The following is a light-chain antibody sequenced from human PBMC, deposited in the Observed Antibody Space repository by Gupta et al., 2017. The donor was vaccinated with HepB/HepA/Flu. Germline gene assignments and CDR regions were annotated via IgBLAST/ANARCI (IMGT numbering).Light chain of an antibody. Sequence: DVVLTQSPLSLPVTPGQPASISCRSSQSLVHSDGNTYLNWFHQRPGQSPRRLFYRVSDRDSGVPERFSGSGSGTDFTLKISRVEAEDVGVYYCRQGTHWPWTFGQGTKVEIK. V-gene: IGKV2-30*02. J-gene: IGKJ1*01. CDR1: QSLVHSDGNTY. CDR2: RVS. CDR3: RQGTHWPWT.